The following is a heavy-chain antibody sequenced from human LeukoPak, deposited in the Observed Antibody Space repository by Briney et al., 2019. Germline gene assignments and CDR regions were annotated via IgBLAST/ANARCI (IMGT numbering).Heavy chain of an antibody. V-gene: IGHV1-69*01. CDR2: VIPIFGKT. CDR1: GGSFGSYA. CDR3: ARVIWGSLHFYHAMDV. D-gene: IGHD3-16*01. Sequence: GSSVKVSCKASGGSFGSYAFTWVRQAPGQGLEWMGGVIPIFGKTNYAQKFQGRVTITADESTSTVFMEVSSLRFEDTAMYYCARVIWGSLHFYHAMDVWGKGTTVTVSS. J-gene: IGHJ6*04.